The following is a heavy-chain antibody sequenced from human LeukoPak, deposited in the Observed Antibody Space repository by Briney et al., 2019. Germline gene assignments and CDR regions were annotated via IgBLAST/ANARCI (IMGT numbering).Heavy chain of an antibody. D-gene: IGHD1-7*01. Sequence: GGSLRLSCAASGFTFSSYAMSWVRQAPGKGLEWVSAISGSGGSTYYADSVKGRFTISRDNSKNTLCLQMNSLRAEDTAVYYCAKRRGLELTYYYYMDVWGKGTTVTVSS. CDR1: GFTFSSYA. V-gene: IGHV3-23*01. CDR2: ISGSGGST. CDR3: AKRRGLELTYYYYMDV. J-gene: IGHJ6*03.